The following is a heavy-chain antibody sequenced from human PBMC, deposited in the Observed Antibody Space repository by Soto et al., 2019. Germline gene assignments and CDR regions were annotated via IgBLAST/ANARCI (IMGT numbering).Heavy chain of an antibody. CDR2: IYYSGST. CDR3: ARARRITGTTRWFDP. Sequence: ASETLSLTCTVSGGSVSSGSYYWSWIRQPPGKGLEWIGYIYYSGSTNYNPSLKSRVTISVDTSKNQFSLKLSSVTAADTAVYYCARARRITGTTRWFDPWGQGTLVTVSS. J-gene: IGHJ5*02. D-gene: IGHD1-7*01. CDR1: GGSVSSGSYY. V-gene: IGHV4-61*01.